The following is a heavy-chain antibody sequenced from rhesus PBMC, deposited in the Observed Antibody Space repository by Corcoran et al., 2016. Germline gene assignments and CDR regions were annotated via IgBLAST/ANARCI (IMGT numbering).Heavy chain of an antibody. CDR1: GGSISSNY. Sequence: QVQLQESGPGLVKPSETLSLTCAVSGGSISSNYWSWIRQPPGKGLEWSGRISGSGRTPNYTPTLQIRVTISTDTSKNQFSLKLSSVTAADTAVYYCARGGYSSWSYYFDYWGQGVLVTVSS. D-gene: IGHD6-13*01. CDR2: ISGSGRTP. V-gene: IGHV4-173*01. J-gene: IGHJ4*01. CDR3: ARGGYSSWSYYFDY.